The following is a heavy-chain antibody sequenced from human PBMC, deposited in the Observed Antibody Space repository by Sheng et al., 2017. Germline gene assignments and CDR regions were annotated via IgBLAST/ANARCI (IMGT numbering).Heavy chain of an antibody. CDR3: ARGTLLGDY. D-gene: IGHD2-15*01. Sequence: EVQLVESGGGLVQPGGSLRLSCVASGFSFSIYWMSWVRQAPGRGLEWVANIKQGGYEKHYADSVKGRFTISRDDAKNSLYLQMNSLTAEDTAVYYCARGTLLGDYWGQGTLVTVSS. J-gene: IGHJ4*02. CDR1: GFSFSIYW. CDR2: IKQGGYEK. V-gene: IGHV3-7*04.